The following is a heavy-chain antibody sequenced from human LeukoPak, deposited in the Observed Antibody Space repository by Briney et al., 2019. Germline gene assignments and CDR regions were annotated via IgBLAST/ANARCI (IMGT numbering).Heavy chain of an antibody. V-gene: IGHV3-30*01. CDR1: GFIFRSYP. Sequence: GGSLRLSCAASGFIFRSYPMHWVRQAPGKGLEWVAVVSYDGGGENYADSVNGRFTISRDTSKNTLYLQMNSLRAEDTAVFYCARDGVENAFDLWGQGTMVTVSS. CDR3: ARDGVENAFDL. J-gene: IGHJ3*01. CDR2: VSYDGGGE.